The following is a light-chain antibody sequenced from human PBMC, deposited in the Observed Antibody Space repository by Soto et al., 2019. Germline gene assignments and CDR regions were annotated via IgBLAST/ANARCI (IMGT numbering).Light chain of an antibody. CDR1: SSDFGGYKY. CDR2: DVS. Sequence: QSALTQPRSVSGSPGQSVSISCAGTSSDFGGYKYVSWYQQHPGKAPKLMIFDVSERPSGVPDRFSGSKSGNTASLTISGFRAEDEADYFCCSYVGGWVFGGGTKLTVL. V-gene: IGLV2-11*01. CDR3: CSYVGGWV. J-gene: IGLJ3*02.